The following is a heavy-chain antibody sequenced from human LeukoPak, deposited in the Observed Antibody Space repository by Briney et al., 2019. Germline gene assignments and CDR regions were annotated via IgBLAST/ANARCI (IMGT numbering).Heavy chain of an antibody. CDR1: GFTFSDYW. D-gene: IGHD6-6*01. Sequence: GGSLRLSCAASGFTFSDYWMSWVRQAPGKGLEWVANIKEDGSEKYYVDSVKGRFTISRDNAKNSLYLQMNSLRAEDTAVYYCGSASDSSSYYFDYWGQGTLVTVSS. CDR3: GSASDSSSYYFDY. CDR2: IKEDGSEK. V-gene: IGHV3-7*01. J-gene: IGHJ4*02.